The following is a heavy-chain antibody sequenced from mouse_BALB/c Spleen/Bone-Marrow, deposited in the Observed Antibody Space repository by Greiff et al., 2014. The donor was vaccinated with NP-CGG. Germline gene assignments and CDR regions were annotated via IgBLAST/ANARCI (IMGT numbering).Heavy chain of an antibody. CDR2: IGSGGSYT. Sequence: EVKLEESGGDLVRPGGSLKLSCAASGFTFSSYDMSWVRQTPDKRLEWVATIGSGGSYTYYPDSVKGRFTISRDNAKNTLYLQMSSLKSEDTAMYYCSRLSYDYDGAWFAYWGRGTLVTVSA. V-gene: IGHV5-6*02. CDR3: SRLSYDYDGAWFAY. D-gene: IGHD2-4*01. J-gene: IGHJ3*01. CDR1: GFTFSSYD.